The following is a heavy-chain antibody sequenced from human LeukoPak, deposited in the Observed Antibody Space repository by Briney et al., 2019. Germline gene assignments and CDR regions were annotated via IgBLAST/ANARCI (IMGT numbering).Heavy chain of an antibody. Sequence: PSETLSLTCAVSGYSISSGYYWGWIRQPPGKGLEWIGSMYHSRSTYYNPALKSRVTISTHTSKNQFSLNLSSVAAADTAVYYCARHGRAHWYLDLWGRGTLVTVSS. CDR1: GYSISSGYY. J-gene: IGHJ2*01. CDR3: ARHGRAHWYLDL. V-gene: IGHV4-38-2*01. D-gene: IGHD1-26*01. CDR2: MYHSRST.